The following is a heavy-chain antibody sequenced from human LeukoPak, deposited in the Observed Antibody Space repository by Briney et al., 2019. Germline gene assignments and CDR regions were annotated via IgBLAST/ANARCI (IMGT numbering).Heavy chain of an antibody. CDR1: GYTFSSYW. Sequence: GESLKISCQGSGYTFSSYWIGWVRQMPGKGLEWMGIIYPGGSDTRYSPSFQGQVTISADKSINTAYLQWSSLKASDTATYYCARHTGIGSYYVDYWGQGTLVTVSS. D-gene: IGHD1-26*01. CDR2: IYPGGSDT. V-gene: IGHV5-51*01. CDR3: ARHTGIGSYYVDY. J-gene: IGHJ4*02.